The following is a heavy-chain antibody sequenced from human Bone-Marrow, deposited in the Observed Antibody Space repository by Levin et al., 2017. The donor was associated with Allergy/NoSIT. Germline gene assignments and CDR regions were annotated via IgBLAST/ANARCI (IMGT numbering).Heavy chain of an antibody. D-gene: IGHD5-12*01. CDR1: GFIFSAFA. Sequence: PGGSLRLSCSASGFIFSAFAMNWVRQAPGKGLEWVSSITGSGDNTYYADSVRGRFIISRDNSKKTLFLQINNLRAEDTAIYYCAKDRNIIATSFDSWGQGTLVTVSS. CDR2: ITGSGDNT. CDR3: AKDRNIIATSFDS. V-gene: IGHV3-23*01. J-gene: IGHJ4*02.